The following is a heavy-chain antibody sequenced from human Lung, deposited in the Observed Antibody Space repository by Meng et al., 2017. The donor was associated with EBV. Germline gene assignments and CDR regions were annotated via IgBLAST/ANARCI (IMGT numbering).Heavy chain of an antibody. D-gene: IGHD5-24*01. J-gene: IGHJ4*02. CDR2: IDPNTGNP. V-gene: IGHV7-4-1*02. Sequence: QVQLVQSGSELKQPGASVKVSCRPSGYTFTSYAINWVRQAPGQGPDWMGWIDPNTGNPTYDQGFTGRFVFSLDTSVSTAYLQISSLRADDTAVYYCARDSPLDGYSLLDYWGQGTLVTSPQ. CDR3: ARDSPLDGYSLLDY. CDR1: GYTFTSYA.